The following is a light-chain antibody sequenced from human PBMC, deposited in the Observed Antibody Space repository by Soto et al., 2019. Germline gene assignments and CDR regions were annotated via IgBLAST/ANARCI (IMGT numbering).Light chain of an antibody. CDR3: QQSYSTPLT. CDR1: QSISRD. J-gene: IGKJ4*01. V-gene: IGKV1-39*01. Sequence: DIQMTQSPSSLPASVGDRVTITCRARQSISRDLNWYQQKLGKGPKLLIYASSSLQSGVTSRFSGSGSGTDFTLTISSLQPEDFATYYCQQSYSTPLTFGGGTKVEIK. CDR2: ASS.